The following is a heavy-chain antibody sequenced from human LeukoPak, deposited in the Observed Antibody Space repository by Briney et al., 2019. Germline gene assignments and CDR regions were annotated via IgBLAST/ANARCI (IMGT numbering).Heavy chain of an antibody. CDR2: ISGGGENT. J-gene: IGHJ5*02. D-gene: IGHD6-19*01. CDR3: VRGGAVASIPLFDP. Sequence: PGGSLRLSCAASGFTFTNCAMSWIRQAPGKGLEWVSAISGGGENTYYADSVKGRFTISRDNSQNTLYLQMNSLRAEDTAVYYCVRGGAVASIPLFDPWGQGTLVTVSS. V-gene: IGHV3-23*01. CDR1: GFTFTNCA.